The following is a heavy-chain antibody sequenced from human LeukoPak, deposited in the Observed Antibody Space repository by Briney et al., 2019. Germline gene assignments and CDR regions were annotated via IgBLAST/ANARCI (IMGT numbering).Heavy chain of an antibody. D-gene: IGHD6-19*01. Sequence: ASVKVSCKASGYTFSSYDINWARQATGQGLEWMGWMNPNSGNTGYAQKFQGRLNMTRNTSISTAYMELSSLRSEDTAVYYCARRVGSGWPVQHWGQGTLVTVSS. J-gene: IGHJ1*01. V-gene: IGHV1-8*01. CDR2: MNPNSGNT. CDR1: GYTFSSYD. CDR3: ARRVGSGWPVQH.